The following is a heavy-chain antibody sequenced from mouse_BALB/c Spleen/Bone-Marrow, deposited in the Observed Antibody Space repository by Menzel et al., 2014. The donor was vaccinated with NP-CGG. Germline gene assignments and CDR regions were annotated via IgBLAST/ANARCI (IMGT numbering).Heavy chain of an antibody. V-gene: IGHV1-80*01. CDR3: AKVTTWFAY. D-gene: IGHD2-2*01. CDR1: GYAFSSYW. CDR2: IYPGDGET. J-gene: IGHJ3*01. Sequence: QVQLQQPGAELVRPGSSVKISCKASGYAFSSYWMTWVKQRPGRGLEWIGQIYPGDGETNYNGKFKGKATLTADKSSSTAYMQLNGLTSEDSAVYFCAKVTTWFAYWGQGTLVTVSA.